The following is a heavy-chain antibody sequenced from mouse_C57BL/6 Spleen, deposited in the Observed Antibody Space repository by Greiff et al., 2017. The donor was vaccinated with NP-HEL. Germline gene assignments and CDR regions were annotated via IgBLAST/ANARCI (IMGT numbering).Heavy chain of an antibody. CDR3: ARQRDSNYVDYAMDY. Sequence: EVMLVESGGGLVQPGGSLKLSCAASGFTFSDYYMYWVRQTPEKRLEWVAYISNGGGSTYYPDTVKGRFTISRDNAKNTLYLQMSRLKSEDTAMYYCARQRDSNYVDYAMDYWGQGTSVTVSS. V-gene: IGHV5-12*01. CDR1: GFTFSDYY. CDR2: ISNGGGST. D-gene: IGHD2-5*01. J-gene: IGHJ4*01.